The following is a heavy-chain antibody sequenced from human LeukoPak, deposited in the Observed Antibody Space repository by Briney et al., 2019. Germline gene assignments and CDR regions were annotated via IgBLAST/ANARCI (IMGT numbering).Heavy chain of an antibody. CDR2: INQGGIEK. Sequence: GGSLRLSCAASGFTFSTYWMTWVRQAPGKGLERVASINQGGIEKYYVDSVKGRFTISRDNAKNSLYLQMNSLRAEDTAVYYCARDDHAYWGQGTLVTVSS. J-gene: IGHJ4*02. V-gene: IGHV3-7*01. CDR1: GFTFSTYW. CDR3: ARDDHAY.